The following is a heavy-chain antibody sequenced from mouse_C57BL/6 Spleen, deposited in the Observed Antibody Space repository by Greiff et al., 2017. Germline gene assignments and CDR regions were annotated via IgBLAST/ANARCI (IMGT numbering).Heavy chain of an antibody. Sequence: EVQVVESGGGLVKPGGSLKLSCAASGFTFSSYAMSWVRQTPEKRLEWVATISDGGSYTYYPDNVKGRFTISRDNAKNNLYLQMSHLKSEDTAMYDCAMSHGSSYVTIYWYFGVCGTGTTVTVSS. D-gene: IGHD1-1*01. CDR2: ISDGGSYT. V-gene: IGHV5-4*01. J-gene: IGHJ1*03. CDR1: GFTFSSYA. CDR3: AMSHGSSYVTIYWYFGV.